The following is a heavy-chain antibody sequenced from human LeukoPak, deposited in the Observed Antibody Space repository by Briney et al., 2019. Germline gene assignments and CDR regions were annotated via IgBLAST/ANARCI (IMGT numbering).Heavy chain of an antibody. J-gene: IGHJ4*02. D-gene: IGHD6-13*01. V-gene: IGHV4-4*02. CDR2: IYHSGST. Sequence: PSGTLSLTCAVSGGSISSSNWWSWVRQPPGKGLEWIGEIYHSGSTYYNPSLKSRVTISVDTSKNQFSLKLSSVTAADTAVYYCARVGDYSSSWYHLLYFDSWGPGTLVTVSS. CDR1: GGSISSSNW. CDR3: ARVGDYSSSWYHLLYFDS.